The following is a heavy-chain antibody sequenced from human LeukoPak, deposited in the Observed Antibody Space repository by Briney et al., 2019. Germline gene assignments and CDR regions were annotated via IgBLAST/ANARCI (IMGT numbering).Heavy chain of an antibody. V-gene: IGHV3-23*01. J-gene: IGHJ4*02. CDR2: ISGSGGRT. CDR1: GFAFSTYA. CDR3: AKQDSRYYGSGSSPFDY. D-gene: IGHD3-10*01. Sequence: GGSLRLSCAASGFAFSTYAMSWVRQAPGKGLEWVSAISGSGGRTYYADSVKGRFTISRDNSKNTLYLQMNSLRVEDTAIYYCAKQDSRYYGSGSSPFDYWGQGTLVTVSS.